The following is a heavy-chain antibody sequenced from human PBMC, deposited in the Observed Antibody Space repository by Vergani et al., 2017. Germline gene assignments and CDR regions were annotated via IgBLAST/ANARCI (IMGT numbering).Heavy chain of an antibody. CDR3: ARGQTGYSRDWSTYFFYMEV. CDR2: VYYSGPT. CDR1: GHAISRDTYS. Sequence: QLQLQESDSRLVNPSQTLSLTCTLSGHAISRDTYSWNWVRQPPGQPLEWIGSVYYSGPTYDNPSLGGRVTMSIDKSKNHFSLPLTSVTAADSAFYFCARGQTGYSRDWSTYFFYMEVWGKGTTVTVSS. J-gene: IGHJ6*03. D-gene: IGHD3/OR15-3a*01. V-gene: IGHV4-30-2*01.